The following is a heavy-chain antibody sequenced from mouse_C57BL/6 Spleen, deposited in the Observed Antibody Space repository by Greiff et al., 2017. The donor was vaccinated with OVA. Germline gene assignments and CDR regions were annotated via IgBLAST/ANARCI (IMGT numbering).Heavy chain of an antibody. V-gene: IGHV2-2*01. D-gene: IGHD1-1*01. CDR2: IWSGGST. Sequence: QVQLQQSGPGLVQPSQSLSITCTVSGFSLTSYGVHWVRQSPGKGLEWLGVIWSGGSTDYNAAFISRLSISKDNSKSQVFFEMNSLQADDTAIYYCARSGSSYDWYFDVWGTGTTVTVSS. CDR1: GFSLTSYG. CDR3: ARSGSSYDWYFDV. J-gene: IGHJ1*03.